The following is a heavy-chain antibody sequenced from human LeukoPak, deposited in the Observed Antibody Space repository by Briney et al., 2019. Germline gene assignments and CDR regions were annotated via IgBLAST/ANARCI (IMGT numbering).Heavy chain of an antibody. V-gene: IGHV1-69*06. Sequence: SVKVSCKASGGTFSSYAISWVRQAPGQGLEWMGGIIPIFGTANYAQKFQGRVTITADKSTSTAYMELSSLRSEDTAVYYCARHYGDYLGYFDYWGQGTLVTVSS. CDR3: ARHYGDYLGYFDY. CDR2: IIPIFGTA. D-gene: IGHD4-17*01. J-gene: IGHJ4*02. CDR1: GGTFSSYA.